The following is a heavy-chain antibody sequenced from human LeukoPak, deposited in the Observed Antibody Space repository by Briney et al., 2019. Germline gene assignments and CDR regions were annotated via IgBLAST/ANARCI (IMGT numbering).Heavy chain of an antibody. J-gene: IGHJ3*02. Sequence: PSETLSLTCTVSGGSSSSGDYYWSWIRQPPGKELEWIGYIYYSGSTYYNPSLKSRVTISVDTSKNQFSLKLSSVTAADTAVYYCARWSIVVVPAAMAVDAFDIWGQGTMVTVSS. D-gene: IGHD2-2*01. CDR2: IYYSGST. V-gene: IGHV4-30-4*01. CDR1: GGSSSSGDYY. CDR3: ARWSIVVVPAAMAVDAFDI.